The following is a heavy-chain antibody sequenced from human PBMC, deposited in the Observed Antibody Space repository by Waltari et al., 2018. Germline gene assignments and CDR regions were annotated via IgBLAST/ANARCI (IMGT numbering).Heavy chain of an antibody. J-gene: IGHJ4*02. D-gene: IGHD4-17*01. CDR1: GFTFSSYW. V-gene: IGHV3-7*01. CDR2: IKQDGREQ. CDR3: ARETTVRPYYFDY. Sequence: EVQLVESGGGLVQPGGSLRLSCAASGFTFSSYWMSWVRQAPGKGLEWGANIKQDGREQYYVDSVKGRFTISRDNAKNSLYLQMNSLRAEDTAVYYCARETTVRPYYFDYWGQGTLVTVSS.